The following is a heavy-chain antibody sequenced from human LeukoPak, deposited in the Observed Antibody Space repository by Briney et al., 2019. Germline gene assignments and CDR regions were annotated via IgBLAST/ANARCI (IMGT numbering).Heavy chain of an antibody. J-gene: IGHJ4*02. V-gene: IGHV3-23*01. CDR1: GFTFSSYA. CDR2: ISGSGGST. D-gene: IGHD3-22*01. Sequence: GGSLRLSCAASGFTFSSYAMSWVRQAPGKGLEWVSAISGSGGSTYYADSVKGRLTISRDNSKNTLYLQMNSLRAEDTAVYYCAKRDGWYYYDSSGYYHFDYWGQGTLVTVSS. CDR3: AKRDGWYYYDSSGYYHFDY.